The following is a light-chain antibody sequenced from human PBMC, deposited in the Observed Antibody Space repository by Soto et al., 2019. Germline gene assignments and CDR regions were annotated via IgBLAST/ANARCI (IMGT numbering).Light chain of an antibody. CDR3: CSYAGSYPV. CDR2: DVS. CDR1: SSDVGGYNY. J-gene: IGLJ2*01. V-gene: IGLV2-11*01. Sequence: QSVLTQPRSVSGSPGQSVTISCTGTSSDVGGYNYVSWYQQHPGKAPKLMIYDVSKRPSGVPDRFSGSKSGNTASLTISGLQAEDAADYYCCSYAGSYPVFGGGTKLTVL.